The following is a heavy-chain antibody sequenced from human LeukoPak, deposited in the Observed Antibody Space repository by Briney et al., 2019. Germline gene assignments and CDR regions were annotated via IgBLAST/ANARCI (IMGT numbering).Heavy chain of an antibody. CDR1: GGSISSYY. D-gene: IGHD7-27*01. J-gene: IGHJ6*02. V-gene: IGHV4-59*01. CDR2: IYYSGST. CDR3: ARSGDPTRYYYYGMDV. Sequence: SETLSLTCTVSGGSISSYYWSWIRQPPGKGLEWIGYIYYSGSTNYNPSLKSRVTISVDTSKNQFSLKLSSVTAADTAVYYCARSGDPTRYYYYGMDVWGQGTTVTVSS.